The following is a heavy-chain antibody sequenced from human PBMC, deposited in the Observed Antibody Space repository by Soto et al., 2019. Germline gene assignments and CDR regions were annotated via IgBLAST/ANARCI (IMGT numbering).Heavy chain of an antibody. V-gene: IGHV3-66*01. D-gene: IGHD3-10*01. J-gene: IGHJ6*02. CDR1: GFTVSSNY. Sequence: EVQLVESGGGLVQPGGSLRLSCAASGFTVSSNYMSWVRQAPGKGLEWVSVIYSGGSTYYADSVKGRCTISRDNSKNTLYLQMNSLRAEDTAVYYCARDFTYGSGSYLYYYGMDVWGQGTTVTVSS. CDR2: IYSGGST. CDR3: ARDFTYGSGSYLYYYGMDV.